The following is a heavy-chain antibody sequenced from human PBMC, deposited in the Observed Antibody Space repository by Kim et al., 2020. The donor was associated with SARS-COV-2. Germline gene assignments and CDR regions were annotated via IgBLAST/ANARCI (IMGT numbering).Heavy chain of an antibody. CDR1: GFTFSSHW. V-gene: IGHV3-7*01. J-gene: IGHJ3*02. D-gene: IGHD1-26*01. CDR2: IKHDGSEK. CDR3: ATWFYSGSYYGAFDI. Sequence: GGSLRLSCAASGFTFSSHWMSWVRQAPGKGLEWVANIKHDGSEKYYVDSVKGRFTISRDNAKNSLYLEMNSLRAEDTAVYYCATWFYSGSYYGAFDIWGQETKVTVSS.